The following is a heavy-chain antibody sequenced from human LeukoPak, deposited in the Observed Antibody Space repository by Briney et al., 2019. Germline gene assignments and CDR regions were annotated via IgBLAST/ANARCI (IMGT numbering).Heavy chain of an antibody. CDR3: ARAPSEIGGYYPEYFRH. D-gene: IGHD3-22*01. CDR1: GCTFSSYW. V-gene: IGHV3-74*01. Sequence: GGSLRLSCAASGCTFSSYWMHWVRQAPGKGLVWVSRIKSDGKTNYADSVKGRFTISRDNAKNTVSLQMNSLRAEDTGVYYCARAPSEIGGYYPEYFRHWGQGTLVTVSS. J-gene: IGHJ1*01. CDR2: IKSDGKT.